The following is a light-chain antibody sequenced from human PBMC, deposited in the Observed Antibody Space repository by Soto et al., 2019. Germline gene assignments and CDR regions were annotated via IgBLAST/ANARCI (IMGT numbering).Light chain of an antibody. CDR1: SSNIGSHT. J-gene: IGLJ3*02. V-gene: IGLV1-44*01. CDR3: AARDDSLNGPV. Sequence: QSVLTQAPSASGTPGQGVTISCSGSSSNIGSHTVNWYQRLPGTAPRLLMFGYNERPLGVPDRFSGAKSGTSASLAISGLQSDDEAEYFCAARDDSLNGPVFGGGTKLTVL. CDR2: GYN.